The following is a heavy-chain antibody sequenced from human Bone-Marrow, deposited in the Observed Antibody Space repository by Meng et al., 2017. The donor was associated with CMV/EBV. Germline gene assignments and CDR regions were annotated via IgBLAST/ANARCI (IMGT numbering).Heavy chain of an antibody. CDR3: AREASSSSSNAYYYYYGMDV. Sequence: GESLKISCTTSGFTFSRDGMHWVRQAPGKGLEWVSAISGSGGDTYYADSVKGRFTISRDNAKNSLYLQMNSLRAEDTAVYYCAREASSSSSNAYYYYYGMDVWGQGTTVTVSS. J-gene: IGHJ6*02. CDR1: GFTFSRDG. V-gene: IGHV3-21*01. CDR2: ISGSGGDT. D-gene: IGHD6-6*01.